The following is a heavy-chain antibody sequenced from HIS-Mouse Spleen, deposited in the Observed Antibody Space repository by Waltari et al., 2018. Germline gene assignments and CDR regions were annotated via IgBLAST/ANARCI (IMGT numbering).Heavy chain of an antibody. CDR1: GGSLSSSRYY. V-gene: IGHV4-39*07. CDR2: IYYSGST. Sequence: QLQLQESGPGLVKPSETLSLTCTVPGGSLSSSRYYWRWIRQPPGKGLEWIGSIYYSGSTYYNPSLKSRVTISVDTSKNQFSLKLSSVTAADTAVYYCAREIPYSSSWYDWYFDLWGRGTLVTVSS. J-gene: IGHJ2*01. CDR3: AREIPYSSSWYDWYFDL. D-gene: IGHD6-13*01.